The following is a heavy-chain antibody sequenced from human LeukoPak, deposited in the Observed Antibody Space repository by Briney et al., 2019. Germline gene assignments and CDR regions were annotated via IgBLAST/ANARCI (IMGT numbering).Heavy chain of an antibody. CDR2: INPNSGGT. J-gene: IGHJ6*02. D-gene: IGHD6-6*01. V-gene: IGHV1-2*04. CDR1: GYTFTGYY. CDR3: ARDRGGIAARPRFHEAYYGMDV. Sequence: ASVTVSCKASGYTFTGYYMHWVRQAPGQGLEWMGWINPNSGGTNYAQKFQGWVTMTRDTSISTAYMELSRLRSDATAVYYCARDRGGIAARPRFHEAYYGMDVWGQGTTVTVSS.